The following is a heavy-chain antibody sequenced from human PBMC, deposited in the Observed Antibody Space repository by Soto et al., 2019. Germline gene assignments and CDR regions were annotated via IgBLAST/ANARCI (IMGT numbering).Heavy chain of an antibody. Sequence: SETLSLTCTVSGGSISSYYWSWIRQPAGKGLEWIGRIYTSGSTNYNPSLKSRVTMSVDTSKDQFSLKLSSVTAADTAVYYCARDRGVVVPAAIGWFDPWGQGTLVTVSS. CDR1: GGSISSYY. J-gene: IGHJ5*02. CDR2: IYTSGST. D-gene: IGHD2-2*01. V-gene: IGHV4-4*07. CDR3: ARDRGVVVPAAIGWFDP.